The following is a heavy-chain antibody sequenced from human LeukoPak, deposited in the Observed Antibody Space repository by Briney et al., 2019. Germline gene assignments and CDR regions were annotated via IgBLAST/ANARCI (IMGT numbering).Heavy chain of an antibody. Sequence: ASVKVSCKASGYTFTSYDINWVRQATGQGLEWMGWMNPNSGNTGYAQKFQGRVTITRNTSISTAYMELSSLRSEDTAVYHCARGLRYFQIDAFDIWGQGTMVTVSS. CDR1: GYTFTSYD. D-gene: IGHD3-9*01. V-gene: IGHV1-8*03. J-gene: IGHJ3*02. CDR3: ARGLRYFQIDAFDI. CDR2: MNPNSGNT.